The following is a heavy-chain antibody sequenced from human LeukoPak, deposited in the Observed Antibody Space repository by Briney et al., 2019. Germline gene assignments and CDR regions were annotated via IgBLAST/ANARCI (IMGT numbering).Heavy chain of an antibody. D-gene: IGHD6-19*01. Sequence: GGSLRLSCAASGFTFSSYTMNWVRQPPGKGLEWVSAISGSGGSTYYADSVKGRFTISRDNSKNTLYLQMNSLRAEDTAVYYCAKDLIAVAGTTDYWGQGTLVTVSS. J-gene: IGHJ4*02. CDR3: AKDLIAVAGTTDY. CDR1: GFTFSSYT. V-gene: IGHV3-23*01. CDR2: ISGSGGST.